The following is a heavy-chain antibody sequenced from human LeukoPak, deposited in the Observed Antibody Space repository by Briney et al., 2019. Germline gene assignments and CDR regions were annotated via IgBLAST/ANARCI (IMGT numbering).Heavy chain of an antibody. J-gene: IGHJ4*02. Sequence: GGSLRLSCAASGFTFSNYWMSWVRQAPGKGLEWVANIKQDRSEKYYVDSVKGRFSISRDNAKNTVYLQMNSLRAEDTAVYYCATFGYNWNLGYWGQGTLVTVSS. D-gene: IGHD1-20*01. CDR3: ATFGYNWNLGY. CDR1: GFTFSNYW. CDR2: IKQDRSEK. V-gene: IGHV3-7*01.